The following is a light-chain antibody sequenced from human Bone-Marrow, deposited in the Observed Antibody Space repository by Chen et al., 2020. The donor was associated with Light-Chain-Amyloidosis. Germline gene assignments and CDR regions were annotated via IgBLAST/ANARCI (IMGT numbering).Light chain of an antibody. CDR3: QSADSSGTYEVR. Sequence: SYALTQLPQVSVSPGQTARITCSGDDLPTKYAYWYQQKPGQAPVLVIHRDAERPSGISERFSGSSSGTTATLTISGVQAEDEADYHCQSADSSGTYEVRFGGGTKLTGL. CDR2: RDA. J-gene: IGLJ2*01. CDR1: DLPTKY. V-gene: IGLV3-25*03.